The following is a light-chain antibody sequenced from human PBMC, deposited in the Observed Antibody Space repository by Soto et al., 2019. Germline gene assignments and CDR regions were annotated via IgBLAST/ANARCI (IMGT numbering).Light chain of an antibody. CDR2: DAS. Sequence: EIALTQSPATLSFSPGERATLSCRASQSVSRYLAWYQQKPGQAPRLLIYDASNRATGIPARFSGSGSGTDFTLTISSLEPEDFAVYYCQQRSNWPPITFGQGTRLEIK. J-gene: IGKJ5*01. V-gene: IGKV3-11*01. CDR3: QQRSNWPPIT. CDR1: QSVSRY.